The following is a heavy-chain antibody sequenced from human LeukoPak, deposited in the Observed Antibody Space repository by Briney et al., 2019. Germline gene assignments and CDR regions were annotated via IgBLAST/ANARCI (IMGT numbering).Heavy chain of an antibody. CDR1: GGSISTTTYY. CDR2: IYNSVHT. J-gene: IGHJ4*02. D-gene: IGHD3-22*01. CDR3: ASYSYDSSGYSELDD. Sequence: PSETLSLTCTVSGGSISTTTYYWAWIRQSPGKGLEWIGSIYNSVHTYYNPSLKSRVTISVDTSENHFSLKLSSVTAPDTAVYYCASYSYDSSGYSELDDWGQGTLVTVSA. V-gene: IGHV4-39*02.